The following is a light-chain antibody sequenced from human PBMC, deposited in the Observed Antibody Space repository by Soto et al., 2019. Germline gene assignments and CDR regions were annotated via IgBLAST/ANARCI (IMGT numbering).Light chain of an antibody. CDR3: QSYDSSLTGFVV. V-gene: IGLV1-40*01. J-gene: IGLJ2*01. CDR1: SSNIGAGYD. Sequence: QSVLTQPPSVSGALGQRVTISCTGSSSNIGAGYDVHWYQRLPGTAPKLLIYGHINRPSGVPDRFSGSKSGTSASLAITGLQAEDEGDYYCQSYDSSLTGFVVFGGGTKLTV. CDR2: GHI.